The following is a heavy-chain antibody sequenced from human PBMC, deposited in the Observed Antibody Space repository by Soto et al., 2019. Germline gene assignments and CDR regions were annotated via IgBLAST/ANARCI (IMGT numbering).Heavy chain of an antibody. J-gene: IGHJ4*02. V-gene: IGHV3-74*01. D-gene: IGHD1-26*01. Sequence: EVQLVESGGGLVQPGGSLRLSCAASGFTFSNNWMHWVRQAPGKGLVWVSRINSDGSSTSYADSVKGRFTISRDNAKNTLYLQMNSLRAEDTALYYGARAPRDIWELPGYLGQGTLVTVSS. CDR3: ARAPRDIWELPGY. CDR2: INSDGSST. CDR1: GFTFSNNW.